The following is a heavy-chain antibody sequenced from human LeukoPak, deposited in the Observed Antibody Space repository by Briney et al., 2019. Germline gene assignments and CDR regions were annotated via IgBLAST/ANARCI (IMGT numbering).Heavy chain of an antibody. V-gene: IGHV3-23*01. CDR3: ARVGFEGAPS. D-gene: IGHD1-26*01. CDR1: GFTFRNYD. Sequence: GGSLRISCAASGFTFRNYDMSWVRQAPGNGLEWVSSLTTDGGSTEYADSVKGRFTISRDNSKYTLYLQMNSLRAEDTAVYYCARVGFEGAPSWGQGTLVTVSS. CDR2: LTTDGGST. J-gene: IGHJ4*02.